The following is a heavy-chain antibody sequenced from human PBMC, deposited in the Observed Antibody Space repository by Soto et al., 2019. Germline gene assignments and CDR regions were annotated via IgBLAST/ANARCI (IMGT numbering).Heavy chain of an antibody. CDR2: IYYSGYSGTT. CDR1: GGSISSSSYY. J-gene: IGHJ4*02. Sequence: QLQLQESGPGLVKPSETLSLKCTVSGGSISSSSYYWGWIRQPPGKGLEWIGNIYYSGYSGTTYYNPSLKRXXTXSXGTSNNQCSLKLSSVTAADTAVYFCVSTSEWSVLDNWGQGTLVIVSS. D-gene: IGHD3-3*01. V-gene: IGHV4-39*01. CDR3: VSTSEWSVLDN.